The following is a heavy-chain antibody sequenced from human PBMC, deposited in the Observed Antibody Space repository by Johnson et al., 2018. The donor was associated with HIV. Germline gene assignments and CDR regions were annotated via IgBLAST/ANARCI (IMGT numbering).Heavy chain of an antibody. D-gene: IGHD3-22*01. CDR2: ISYDGSNK. Sequence: QVQLVESGGCVVQPGRSLRLSCAASGFTFSSYAMHWVRQAPGKGLEWVAVISYDGSNKYYADSVKGRFTISRDNSKNTLYLQMNSLRAEDTAVYYCARPYDISVGGAFDIWGQGTMVTVSS. CDR3: ARPYDISVGGAFDI. V-gene: IGHV3-30*04. CDR1: GFTFSSYA. J-gene: IGHJ3*02.